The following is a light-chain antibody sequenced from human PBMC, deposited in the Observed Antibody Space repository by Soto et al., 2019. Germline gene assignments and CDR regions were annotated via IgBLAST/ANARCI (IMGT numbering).Light chain of an antibody. Sequence: EMVMTQSPATLSVSPGERATLSCRASQSVSSNLAWYQQKPGQAPRLLIYGASTRATGIPARFSGSGSGTDFTLTISRLEPEDFAAYYCQQYGSSITFGQGTRLEIK. CDR3: QQYGSSIT. J-gene: IGKJ5*01. CDR1: QSVSSN. CDR2: GAS. V-gene: IGKV3-15*01.